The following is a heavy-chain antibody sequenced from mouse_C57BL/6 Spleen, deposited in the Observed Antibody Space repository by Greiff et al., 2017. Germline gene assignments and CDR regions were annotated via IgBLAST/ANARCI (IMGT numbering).Heavy chain of an antibody. D-gene: IGHD1-1*01. V-gene: IGHV1-82*01. J-gene: IGHJ1*03. CDR1: GYAFSSSW. CDR2: IYPGDGDT. Sequence: VQLQQSGPELVKPGASVKISCKASGYAFSSSWMNWVKQRPGKGLEWIGRIYPGDGDTNYNGKFKGKATLTADKSSSTAYMQLSSLTSEDSAVYFCAITTVVAPHWYFDVWGTGTTVTVSS. CDR3: AITTVVAPHWYFDV.